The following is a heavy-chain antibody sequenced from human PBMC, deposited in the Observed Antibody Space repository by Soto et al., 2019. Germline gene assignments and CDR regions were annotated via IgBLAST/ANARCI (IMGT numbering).Heavy chain of an antibody. CDR1: FTFSMYS. Sequence: EVQLVESGGGLVQPGGSLRLSCSFTFSMYSMSWVRQAPGKGLEWVASISSGGSYIKYADSVKGRFTISRDNAKNSVSLQMNSLRVDDTAVYFCTRDQGGSYDSWFDPWGQGTLVTVSS. CDR2: ISSGGSYI. D-gene: IGHD1-26*01. V-gene: IGHV3-21*01. CDR3: TRDQGGSYDSWFDP. J-gene: IGHJ5*02.